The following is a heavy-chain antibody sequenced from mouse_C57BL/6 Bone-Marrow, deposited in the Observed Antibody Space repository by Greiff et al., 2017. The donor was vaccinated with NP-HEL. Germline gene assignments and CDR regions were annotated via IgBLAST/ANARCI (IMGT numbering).Heavy chain of an antibody. V-gene: IGHV3-8*01. CDR3: ARLGLLPYYVDY. J-gene: IGHJ2*01. CDR2: ISYSGST. CDR1: GYSITSDY. Sequence: EVKVEESGPGLAKPSQTLSLPCSVTGYSITSDYWNWIRKFPGNTLEYMGYISYSGSTYYNPSLKSRISINRETSKNQYYLQLKSVTTEDTATYYCARLGLLPYYVDYWGQGTTLTVSS. D-gene: IGHD2-3*01.